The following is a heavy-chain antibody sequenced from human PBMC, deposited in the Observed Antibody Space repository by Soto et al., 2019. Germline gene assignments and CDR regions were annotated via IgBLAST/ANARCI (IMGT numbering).Heavy chain of an antibody. CDR2: ISWNRGSI. D-gene: IGHD3-3*01. V-gene: IGHV3-9*01. CDR1: GFTFDDYA. J-gene: IGHJ4*02. Sequence: EVQLVESGGGLVQPGRSLRLSCAASGFTFDDYAMHWVRQAPGKGLEWVSGISWNRGSIGYAASVKGRFTISRDNAKNYLYQQMNSRRDEDTALYYWARDKSGWLLHLIDSWGQGTLVTVSS. CDR3: ARDKSGWLLHLIDS.